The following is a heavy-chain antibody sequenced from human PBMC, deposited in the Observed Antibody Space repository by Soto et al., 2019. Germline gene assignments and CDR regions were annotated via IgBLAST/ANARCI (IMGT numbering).Heavy chain of an antibody. CDR1: GYTFTSYD. CDR2: MGPNSGAT. V-gene: IGHV1-8*01. D-gene: IGHD1-1*01. Sequence: QVQLVQSGAEVTKPGASVKVSCKASGYTFTSYDINWVRQATGQGLEWMGWMGPNSGATGYAQKFQGRVTMTRDTSISTVYMELSNLRSEDTAIYYCARGVDAGVDVWGQGSTVTVSS. J-gene: IGHJ6*02. CDR3: ARGVDAGVDV.